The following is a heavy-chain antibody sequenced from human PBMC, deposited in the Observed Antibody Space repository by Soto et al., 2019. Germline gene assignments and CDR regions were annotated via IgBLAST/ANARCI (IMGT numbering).Heavy chain of an antibody. CDR1: GGTFKNNG. V-gene: IGHV1-69*01. CDR2: IIPVFGTT. J-gene: IGHJ4*02. CDR3: ARENGVAVVMILYYFDY. D-gene: IGHD6-19*01. Sequence: QVHLVQSGAEVKKAGSSVKVSCKAPGGTFKNNGISWVRQAPGQGLEWMGGIIPVFGTTNYAQKFQGRLTITADDFTSTVYMELSRRRYEDTAFYYCARENGVAVVMILYYFDYWGPGTLVTVSS.